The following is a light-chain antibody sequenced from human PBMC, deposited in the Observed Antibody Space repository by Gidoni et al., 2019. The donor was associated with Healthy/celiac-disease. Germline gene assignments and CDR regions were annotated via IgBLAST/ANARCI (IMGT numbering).Light chain of an antibody. V-gene: IGLV6-57*01. CDR2: EDN. J-gene: IGLJ3*02. Sequence: FMFTQPHSVSESPGKTVTIACTRSSGSIASNYVQWYQQRPGSSPTTVIYEDNQRPSGVPDRFSGSIDSSSNSASLTISGLKTEDEADYYCQSYDSSNWVFGGGTKLTVL. CDR3: QSYDSSNWV. CDR1: SGSIASNY.